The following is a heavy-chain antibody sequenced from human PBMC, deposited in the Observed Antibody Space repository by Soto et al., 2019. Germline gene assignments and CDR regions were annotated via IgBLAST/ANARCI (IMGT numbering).Heavy chain of an antibody. CDR2: IYYSGNT. D-gene: IGHD2-2*01. Sequence: QVQLQESGPGLVKPSQTLSLTCTVSGGSISSGGYYWSWIRQHPGKGLEWIGYIYYSGNTYYNPSLKSRVTISVDTSKNQFSLKLSSVTAADTAVYYCARSRGYCSSTSCYAGSLEGGMDVWGQGTTVTVSS. V-gene: IGHV4-31*03. J-gene: IGHJ6*02. CDR3: ARSRGYCSSTSCYAGSLEGGMDV. CDR1: GGSISSGGYY.